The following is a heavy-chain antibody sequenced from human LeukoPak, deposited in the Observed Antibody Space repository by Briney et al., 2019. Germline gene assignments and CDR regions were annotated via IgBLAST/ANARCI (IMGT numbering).Heavy chain of an antibody. V-gene: IGHV3-15*01. D-gene: IGHD1-26*01. Sequence: GGSLRLSCSASGFTFSNARMSGVRQAPGKGLEWVGRIKSKTDGGTTDYAAPVKGRFSISRDDSKNTLYLQMNSLKSEDTAVYYCQGGRFWGQGTLVTVSS. CDR3: QGGRF. J-gene: IGHJ4*02. CDR1: GFTFSNAR. CDR2: IKSKTDGGTT.